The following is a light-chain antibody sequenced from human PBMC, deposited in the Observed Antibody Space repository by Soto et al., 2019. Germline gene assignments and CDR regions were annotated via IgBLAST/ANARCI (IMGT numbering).Light chain of an antibody. Sequence: QSALTQPASVSVSPGQSITISCTGTSSDVGGYNYVSWYQQHPGKAPKLMIYEVSNRPSGVSNRFSGSKSGNTASLTISGLQAEDEADYYCSSYTSSSTQVFGTGTKLPVL. CDR3: SSYTSSSTQV. CDR2: EVS. J-gene: IGLJ1*01. CDR1: SSDVGGYNY. V-gene: IGLV2-14*01.